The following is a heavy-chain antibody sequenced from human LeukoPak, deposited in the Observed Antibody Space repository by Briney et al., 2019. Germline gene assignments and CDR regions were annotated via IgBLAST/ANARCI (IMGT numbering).Heavy chain of an antibody. Sequence: GGSLRPSCAASGFTVSSNYMSWVRQAPGKGLEWVSVIYSGGSTYYADSVKGRFTISRDNSKNTLYLQMNCLRAEDTAVYYCATAYGPTLDYWGQGTLVTVSS. J-gene: IGHJ4*02. CDR1: GFTVSSNY. CDR2: IYSGGST. D-gene: IGHD3-10*01. CDR3: ATAYGPTLDY. V-gene: IGHV3-53*01.